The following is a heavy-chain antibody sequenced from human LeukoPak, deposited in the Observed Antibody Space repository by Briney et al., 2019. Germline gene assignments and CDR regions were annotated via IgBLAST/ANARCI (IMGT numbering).Heavy chain of an antibody. CDR3: ASGTVVTPWVDAFDI. CDR1: GFTFSSYS. J-gene: IGHJ3*02. CDR2: ISSSSSYI. Sequence: GGSLRLSCAASGFTFSSYSMNWVRQAPGKGLEWVSSISSSSSYIYYADSVKGRFTISRDNAKNSLYLQMNSLRAEDTAVYYCASGTVVTPWVDAFDIWGQGTMVTVSS. V-gene: IGHV3-21*01. D-gene: IGHD4-23*01.